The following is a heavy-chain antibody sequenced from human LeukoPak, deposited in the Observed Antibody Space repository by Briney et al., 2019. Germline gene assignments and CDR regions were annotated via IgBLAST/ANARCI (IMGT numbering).Heavy chain of an antibody. CDR3: ARRGDFWSGYPLDY. CDR1: GGTISSSSYY. J-gene: IGHJ4*02. Sequence: SETLSLTCTVSGGTISSSSYYWGLIRQPPGKGLEWIGSIYYSGSTYYNPSLKSRVTISVDTSKNQFSLKLSSVTAADTAVYYCARRGDFWSGYPLDYWGQGTLVTVSS. CDR2: IYYSGST. D-gene: IGHD3-3*01. V-gene: IGHV4-39*01.